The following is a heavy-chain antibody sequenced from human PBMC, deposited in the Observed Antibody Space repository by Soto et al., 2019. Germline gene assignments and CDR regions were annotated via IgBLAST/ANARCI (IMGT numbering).Heavy chain of an antibody. D-gene: IGHD6-6*01. CDR2: FDPEDGET. CDR1: GYTLTELS. CDR3: ATGGRQLAAKSGHYYYYGMDV. Sequence: GASVKVSCKVSGYTLTELSMHWVRQAPGKGLEWMGGFDPEDGETIYAQKFQGRVTMTEDTSTDTAYMELSSLRSEDTAVYYCATGGRQLAAKSGHYYYYGMDVWGQGTTVTVSS. J-gene: IGHJ6*02. V-gene: IGHV1-24*01.